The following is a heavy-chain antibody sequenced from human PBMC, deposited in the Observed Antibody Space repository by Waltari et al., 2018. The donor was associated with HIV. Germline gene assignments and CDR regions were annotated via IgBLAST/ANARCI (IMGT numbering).Heavy chain of an antibody. D-gene: IGHD3-10*01. CDR2: ISYDGMKK. J-gene: IGHJ4*02. CDR3: ARDSSQVHWFGESLAL. CDR1: GPDFGSDG. V-gene: IGHV3-30*03. Sequence: QVQLVASGGGVVQPGDVLRLSCAASGPDFGSDGIHWVRQSPGKGLEWLAAISYDGMKKYYGDILRGRLTISRDNSKKTLYLQMNTLRPEDTAIYFCARDSSQVHWFGESLALWGQGTLVIVSS.